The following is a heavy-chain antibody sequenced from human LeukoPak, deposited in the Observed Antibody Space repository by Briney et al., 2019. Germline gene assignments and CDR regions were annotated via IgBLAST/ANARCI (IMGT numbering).Heavy chain of an antibody. CDR3: AKGGSYGYDY. J-gene: IGHJ4*02. D-gene: IGHD5-18*01. CDR1: GFTLDDYT. V-gene: IGHV3-43*01. CDR2: ISWDGGST. Sequence: GGSLRLSCAASGFTLDDYTMHWVRQAPGKGLEWVSLISWDGGSTYYADSVKGRFTISRDNSKNSLYLQMNSLRTEDTALYYCAKGGSYGYDYWGQGTLVTVSS.